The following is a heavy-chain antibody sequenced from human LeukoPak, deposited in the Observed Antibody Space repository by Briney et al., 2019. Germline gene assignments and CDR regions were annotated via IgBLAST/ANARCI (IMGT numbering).Heavy chain of an antibody. CDR3: ARETEKQWQY. CDR1: GVSISSSNSY. Sequence: PSETLSLTCTVSGVSISSSNSYWGWIRQPPGKGLEWIGSIYTSGSTNYNPSLKSRVTISVDTSKNQFSLKLSSVTAADTALYYCARETEKQWQYWGQGTVVTVSS. D-gene: IGHD6-19*01. V-gene: IGHV4-39*07. CDR2: IYTSGST. J-gene: IGHJ4*03.